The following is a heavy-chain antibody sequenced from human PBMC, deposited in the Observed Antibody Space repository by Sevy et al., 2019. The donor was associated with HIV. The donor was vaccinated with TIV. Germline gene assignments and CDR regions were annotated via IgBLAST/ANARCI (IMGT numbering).Heavy chain of an antibody. D-gene: IGHD3-22*01. CDR2: FDPEDGER. CDR1: GKSLTRLS. CDR3: AAIREYYFGNSGYFDY. Sequence: ASVKVSCKVSGKSLTRLSTHWVRQAPGKGLEWMGSFDPEDGERIYAHKFQGRVTMSEDTSTDTASMDLCSLRSDDTAVYYCAAIREYYFGNSGYFDYWGQGTLVTVSS. V-gene: IGHV1-24*01. J-gene: IGHJ4*02.